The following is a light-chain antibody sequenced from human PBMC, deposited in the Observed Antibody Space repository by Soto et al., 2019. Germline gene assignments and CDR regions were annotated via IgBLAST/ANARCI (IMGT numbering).Light chain of an antibody. J-gene: IGLJ1*01. V-gene: IGLV2-14*03. Sequence: QSALTQPASVSGSPGQSITISCTGTSSDIGGYNYVSWYQHHPGKAPKLMIYHVTNRPSGVSNRFSGSKSGNTASLTISGLQAEDEADYYCSSYTSSSNYVFATGTKLTVL. CDR1: SSDIGGYNY. CDR2: HVT. CDR3: SSYTSSSNYV.